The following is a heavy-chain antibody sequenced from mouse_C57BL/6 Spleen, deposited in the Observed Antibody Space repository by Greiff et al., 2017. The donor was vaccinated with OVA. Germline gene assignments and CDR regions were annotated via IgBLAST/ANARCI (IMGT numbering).Heavy chain of an antibody. CDR3: AKDSSGDFDY. CDR2: IYPGDGDT. CDR1: GYAFSSSW. V-gene: IGHV1-82*01. Sequence: VQVVESGPELVKPGASVKISCKASGYAFSSSWMNWVKQRPGKGLEWIGRIYPGDGDTNYNGKFKGKATLTADKSSSTAYMQLSSLTSEDSAVYFCAKDSSGDFDYWGQGTTLTVSS. J-gene: IGHJ2*01. D-gene: IGHD3-2*02.